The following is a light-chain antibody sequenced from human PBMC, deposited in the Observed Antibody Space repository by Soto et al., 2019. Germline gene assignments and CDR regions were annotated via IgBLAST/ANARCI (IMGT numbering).Light chain of an antibody. V-gene: IGLV2-14*03. Sequence: QSALTQPASVSGSPGQSITISCAGITSDVGFYNYVSWYQHHPGKAPKLLIFSVSSRPSGVPNGFSGSKSGNTASLTISGLQADDEADYYCSSYASNSTLYVFGTGTKLTVL. CDR1: TSDVGFYNY. CDR2: SVS. CDR3: SSYASNSTLYV. J-gene: IGLJ1*01.